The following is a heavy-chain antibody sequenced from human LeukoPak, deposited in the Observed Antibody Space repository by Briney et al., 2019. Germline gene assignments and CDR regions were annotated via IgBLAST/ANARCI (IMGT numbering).Heavy chain of an antibody. CDR2: ISAYNGNT. J-gene: IGHJ4*02. CDR1: GYTFTSYG. CDR3: ARDLGSVRYFDWLSPVDY. V-gene: IGHV1-18*01. D-gene: IGHD3-9*01. Sequence: ASVKVSCKASGYTFTSYGISWVRQAPGQGLEWMGWISAYNGNTNYTQKLQGRVTMTTDTSTSTDYMELRSLRSDDTAVYYCARDLGSVRYFDWLSPVDYWGQGTLVTVSS.